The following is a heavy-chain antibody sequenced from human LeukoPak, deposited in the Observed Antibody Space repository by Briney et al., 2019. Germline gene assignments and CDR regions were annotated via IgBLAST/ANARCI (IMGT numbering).Heavy chain of an antibody. CDR3: ARHGGSGSYYHPFDY. CDR1: GYSFTSYW. Sequence: GESLKISCKGSGYSFTSYWIGWVRQMPGKGLEWMGIIYPGDSDTRYSPSFQGQVTISADKSISTAYLQWSSLKASDTAMYYRARHGGSGSYYHPFDYWGQGTLVTVSS. D-gene: IGHD3-10*01. CDR2: IYPGDSDT. J-gene: IGHJ4*02. V-gene: IGHV5-51*01.